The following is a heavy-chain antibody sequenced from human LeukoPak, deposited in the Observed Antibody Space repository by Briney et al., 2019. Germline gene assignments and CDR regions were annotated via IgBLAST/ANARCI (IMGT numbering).Heavy chain of an antibody. CDR3: ARGYDSSSGWFDP. CDR2: IYYSGST. D-gene: IGHD3-9*01. J-gene: IGHJ5*02. Sequence: SETLSLTCTVSGGSISSYYWSWIRQPPGKGLEWIGYIYYSGSTNYNPSLKSRVTISVDTSKNQFSLKLSSVTAADTAVYYCARGYDSSSGWFDPWGQGTLVTVSS. V-gene: IGHV4-59*01. CDR1: GGSISSYY.